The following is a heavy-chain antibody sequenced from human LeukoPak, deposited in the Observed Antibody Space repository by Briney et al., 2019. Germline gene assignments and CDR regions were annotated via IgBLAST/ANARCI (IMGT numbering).Heavy chain of an antibody. CDR2: ITSSGRYI. V-gene: IGHV3-21*04. D-gene: IGHD3-22*01. Sequence: PGGSLRLSCAASGFTFSSYSMNWVRQAPGKGLEWVSSITSSGRYIYYADSVKGRFTISRANSKNTLYLQMNSLRAEDTAVYYCADGSAYYLPAEYFQHWGQGTLLTVSS. CDR1: GFTFSSYS. CDR3: ADGSAYYLPAEYFQH. J-gene: IGHJ1*01.